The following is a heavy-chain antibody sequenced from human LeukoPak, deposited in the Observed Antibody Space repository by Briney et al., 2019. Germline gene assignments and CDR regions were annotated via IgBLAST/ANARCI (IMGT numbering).Heavy chain of an antibody. CDR3: ARHSEKGDWFDP. D-gene: IGHD3-16*01. CDR2: IY. J-gene: IGHJ5*02. Sequence: GESLKIYCKGSGYTFTSYWIGWVRQMPGKGLEWMGIIYSPSFQGQVTISADKSITTAYLQWSSLKASDTAMYYCARHSEKGDWFDPWGQGTLVTVSS. CDR1: GYTFTSYW. V-gene: IGHV5-51*01.